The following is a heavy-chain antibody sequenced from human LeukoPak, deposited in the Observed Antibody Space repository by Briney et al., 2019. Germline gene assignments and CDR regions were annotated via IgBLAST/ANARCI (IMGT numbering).Heavy chain of an antibody. Sequence: PGGSLRLSCEASGFTISSDWMAWVRQAPGKGLEWVASIKQDGTEKKYVDSVKGRFTISRDNVKNSLYLQMNSLRAEDTAVYYCARDGTGFDIWGPGTMVTVSS. CDR2: IKQDGTEK. CDR1: GFTISSDW. CDR3: ARDGTGFDI. D-gene: IGHD3/OR15-3a*01. V-gene: IGHV3-7*01. J-gene: IGHJ3*02.